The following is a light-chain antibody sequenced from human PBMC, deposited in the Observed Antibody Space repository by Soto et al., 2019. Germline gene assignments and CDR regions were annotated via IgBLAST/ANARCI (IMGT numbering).Light chain of an antibody. CDR3: ATWDDSVYV. CDR2: TND. CDR1: TSNIGTNT. Sequence: QAVVTQPPSASGTPGQTVTISCYGSTSNIGTNTVNWFQHLPGMAPKLLIYTNDQRPSVVPDRFSGSRSGTSASLAISGLQSEDEADYYCATWDDSVYVFGTGTKLTVL. V-gene: IGLV1-44*01. J-gene: IGLJ1*01.